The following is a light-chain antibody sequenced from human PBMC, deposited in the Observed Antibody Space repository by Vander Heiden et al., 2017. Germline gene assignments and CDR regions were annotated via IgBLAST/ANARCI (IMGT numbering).Light chain of an antibody. CDR2: DAS. CDR1: QDISNY. CDR3: QQYDNLPLT. Sequence: DIHMTQSPSSLSASVGDRVTITCQASQDISNYLNWYQQKPGKAPKLLIYDASNLETVVPSRFSGSGSGTDFTFTISSLQPEDIATYYCQQYDNLPLTFGGGTKVEIK. V-gene: IGKV1-33*01. J-gene: IGKJ4*01.